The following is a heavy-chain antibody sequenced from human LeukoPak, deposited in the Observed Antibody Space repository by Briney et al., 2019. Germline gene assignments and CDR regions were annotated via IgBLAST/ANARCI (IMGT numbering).Heavy chain of an antibody. CDR3: ARDLRQFSYYYGSGGFDY. D-gene: IGHD3-10*01. Sequence: ASVKVSCKASGYTFTSYGISWVRQAPGQGLKWMGWISAYNGNTNYAQKLQGRVTMTTDTSTSTAYMELRSLRSDDTAVYYCARDLRQFSYYYGSGGFDYWGQGTLVTVSS. CDR2: ISAYNGNT. CDR1: GYTFTSYG. J-gene: IGHJ4*02. V-gene: IGHV1-18*01.